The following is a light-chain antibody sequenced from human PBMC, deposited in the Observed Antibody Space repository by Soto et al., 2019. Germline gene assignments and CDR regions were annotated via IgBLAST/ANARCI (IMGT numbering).Light chain of an antibody. J-gene: IGLJ7*01. V-gene: IGLV1-47*01. Sequence: QSGMTQPPSASGTPGLGVTISCSGSSSNIGNNYVYWYQQVPGKAPKLLIYRNNERPSGVPDRFSGSKSDTSAFLAISGPRSEDEAHYYCSSWDNNLNGPVFGGGTQLTVL. CDR1: SSNIGNNY. CDR3: SSWDNNLNGPV. CDR2: RNN.